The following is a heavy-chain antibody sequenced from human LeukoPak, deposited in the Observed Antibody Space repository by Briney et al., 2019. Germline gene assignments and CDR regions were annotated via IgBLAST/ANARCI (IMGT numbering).Heavy chain of an antibody. V-gene: IGHV3-30*04. J-gene: IGHJ4*02. CDR2: ISYDGINQ. Sequence: GGSLRLSRAASGFTFNNYAMHWVRQTPDKGLEWVILISYDGINQYYADSVKGRFTISRDGSNLYLQMDSLRPEDTAVYYCARDGDDSNPYYDWWGQGTLVTVSS. CDR1: GFTFNNYA. CDR3: ARDGDDSNPYYDW. D-gene: IGHD3-22*01.